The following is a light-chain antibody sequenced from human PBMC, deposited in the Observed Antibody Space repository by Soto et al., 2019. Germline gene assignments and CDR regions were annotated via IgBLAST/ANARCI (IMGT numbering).Light chain of an antibody. CDR3: QQYNTYWT. CDR1: QSISSW. J-gene: IGKJ1*01. V-gene: IGKV1-5*03. CDR2: KAT. Sequence: DIQMTQSPFTLSASVGDRVTIICRASQSISSWLAWYQQKPGKAPKLLIYKATSLEGGVPSRFSGSGSGTEFTLTISSLQPDDFATYYCQQYNTYWTFGQGTKVVIK.